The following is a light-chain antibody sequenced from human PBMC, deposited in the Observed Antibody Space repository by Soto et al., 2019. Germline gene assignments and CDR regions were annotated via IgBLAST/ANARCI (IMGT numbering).Light chain of an antibody. Sequence: QSGLTQPPSGSGAPGQRVTISCTGTSSNIGSGYDVHWYQRLPGTAPKLLIYGNTIRPSGVPDRFSGSKSGTSASLAITGLQAEDEADYCCQSYDRSLRGYVFGTGTKVTVL. CDR2: GNT. CDR3: QSYDRSLRGYV. V-gene: IGLV1-40*01. J-gene: IGLJ1*01. CDR1: SSNIGSGYD.